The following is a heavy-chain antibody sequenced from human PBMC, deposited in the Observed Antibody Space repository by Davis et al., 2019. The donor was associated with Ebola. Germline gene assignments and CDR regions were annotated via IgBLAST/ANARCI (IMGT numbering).Heavy chain of an antibody. CDR1: EFTFSSYW. CDR3: ARVRQQLPHRWFDP. Sequence: HTGGSLRLSCAASEFTFSSYWMHWVRQAPGKGLVWVSRINSDGRTTAYADSVKGRFTISRDNAKNSLYLQMNSLRDEDTAVYYCARVRQQLPHRWFDPWGQGTLVTVSS. J-gene: IGHJ5*02. CDR2: INSDGRTT. V-gene: IGHV3-74*01. D-gene: IGHD6-13*01.